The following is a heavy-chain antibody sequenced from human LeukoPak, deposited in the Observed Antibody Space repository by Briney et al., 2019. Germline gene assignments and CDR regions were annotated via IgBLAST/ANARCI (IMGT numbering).Heavy chain of an antibody. J-gene: IGHJ4*02. CDR1: GGSISSSSYY. D-gene: IGHD6-19*01. CDR3: ARHGSASGWYRSHFDY. V-gene: IGHV4-39*01. CDR2: IYYSGST. Sequence: PSETLSLTCTVSGGSISSSSYYWGWIRQPPGKGLEWIGSIYYSGSTYYSPSLKSRATMSVDTSKNQFSLKLSSVTAADTAVYYCARHGSASGWYRSHFDYWGQGTLVTVSS.